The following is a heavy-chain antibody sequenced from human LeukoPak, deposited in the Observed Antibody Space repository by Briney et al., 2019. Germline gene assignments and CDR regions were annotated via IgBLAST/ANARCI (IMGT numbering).Heavy chain of an antibody. CDR1: GFSISNDW. Sequence: GGSLRLSCAASGFSISNDWMSWVRQAPGKGLEWVARVKSRSTGETTDYAAPVKGRFTISRDDSKNTLYLQMNSLKTEDTAVYYCTLIQGWGSGSYYRDFWGQGTLVTVSS. J-gene: IGHJ4*02. CDR2: VKSRSTGETT. V-gene: IGHV3-15*01. D-gene: IGHD3-10*01. CDR3: TLIQGWGSGSYYRDF.